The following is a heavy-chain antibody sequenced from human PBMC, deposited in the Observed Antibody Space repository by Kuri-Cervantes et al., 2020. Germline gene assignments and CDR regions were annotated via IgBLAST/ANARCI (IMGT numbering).Heavy chain of an antibody. D-gene: IGHD4-17*01. V-gene: IGHV4-59*01. CDR3: ARGVPYGDYADY. Sequence: GSPRLSCTVSGVSISSYYWSWVRQPPGKRLEWIGYIDDSGRTSFNPSFQSRVTISVDTSKNHFSLKLSSVTAADTAVYYCARGVPYGDYADYWGQGTLVTVSS. CDR2: IDDSGRT. J-gene: IGHJ4*02. CDR1: GVSISSYY.